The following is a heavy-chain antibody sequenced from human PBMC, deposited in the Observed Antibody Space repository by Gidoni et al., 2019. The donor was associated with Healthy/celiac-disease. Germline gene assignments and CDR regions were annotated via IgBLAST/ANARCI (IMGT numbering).Heavy chain of an antibody. CDR3: AKDFIAARPGYGMDV. J-gene: IGHJ6*02. D-gene: IGHD6-6*01. Sequence: QVQLVESGGGVVQPGRSLRLPCAASGFTFSSYGMHWVRQAPGKGLEWVAVISYDGSNKYYADSVKGRFTISRDNSKNTLYLQMNSLRAEDTAVYYCAKDFIAARPGYGMDVWGQGTTVTVSS. CDR2: ISYDGSNK. V-gene: IGHV3-30*18. CDR1: GFTFSSYG.